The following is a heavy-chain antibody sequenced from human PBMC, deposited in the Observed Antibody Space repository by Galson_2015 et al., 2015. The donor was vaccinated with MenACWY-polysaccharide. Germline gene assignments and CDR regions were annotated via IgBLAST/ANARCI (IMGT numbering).Heavy chain of an antibody. CDR2: ISSSGSTI. CDR1: GFTFSDYY. D-gene: IGHD1-26*01. CDR3: ARDTHYSGSYVLGDPNWFDP. J-gene: IGHJ5*02. Sequence: SLRLSCAASGFTFSDYYMSWIRQAPGKGLEWVSYISSSGSTIYYADSVKGRFTISRDNAKNSLYLQMNSLRAEDTAVYYCARDTHYSGSYVLGDPNWFDPWGQGTLVTVSS. V-gene: IGHV3-11*01.